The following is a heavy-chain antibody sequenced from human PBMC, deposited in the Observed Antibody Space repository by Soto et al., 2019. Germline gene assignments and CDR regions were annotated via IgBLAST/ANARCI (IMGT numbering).Heavy chain of an antibody. CDR3: AKDLKKRGYSYYPKSPSDY. V-gene: IGHV3-30*18. D-gene: IGHD5-18*01. Sequence: QVQLVESGGGVVQPGRSLRLSCAASGFTFSSYGMHWVRQAPGKGLEWVAVISYDGSNKYYADSVKGRFTISRDNSKNTLYLQMNSLRAEDTAVYYCAKDLKKRGYSYYPKSPSDYWGQGTLVTVSS. CDR2: ISYDGSNK. CDR1: GFTFSSYG. J-gene: IGHJ4*02.